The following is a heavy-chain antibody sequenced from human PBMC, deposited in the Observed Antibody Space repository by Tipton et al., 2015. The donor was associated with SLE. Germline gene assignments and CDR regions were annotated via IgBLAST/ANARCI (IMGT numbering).Heavy chain of an antibody. V-gene: IGHV4-31*03. J-gene: IGHJ4*02. CDR2: IYDTGSS. Sequence: LSLTCTVSGASINNNDYLWTWVRQHPGKGLEWIGYIYDTGSSSYNPSLRSRLTMSVDTSKNQFSLRLSSVTAADTAVYYCARGEGYCSGGSCYLDYWGQGTLVTVSS. D-gene: IGHD2-15*01. CDR3: ARGEGYCSGGSCYLDY. CDR1: GASINNNDYL.